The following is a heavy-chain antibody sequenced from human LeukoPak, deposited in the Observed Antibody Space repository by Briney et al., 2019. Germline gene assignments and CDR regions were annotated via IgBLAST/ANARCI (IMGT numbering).Heavy chain of an antibody. CDR3: AKGSPRGGLDY. CDR1: DLTFSTFT. CDR2: ISSSGRTI. Sequence: GGSLRLSCAASDLTFSTFTMHWVRQAPGKGLEWVSSISSSGRTINYADSVQGRFTVSRDNANNSMYLQMNDLRREDTALYYCAKGSPRGGLDYWGQGTLVTVSS. J-gene: IGHJ4*02. V-gene: IGHV3-48*01. D-gene: IGHD1-14*01.